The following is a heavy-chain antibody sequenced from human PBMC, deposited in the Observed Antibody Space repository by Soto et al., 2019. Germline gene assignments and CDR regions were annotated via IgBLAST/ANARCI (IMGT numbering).Heavy chain of an antibody. Sequence: QVQLVESGGAVVQPGKSLRLSCAASGFSFNTYGMYWVRQAPGKGLEWVAAISYDGSNQYHADSVKGRFTISRDNSKSTLYLQMNSLRVEDTAVYYCAKDIVKYTHGACDYWGQGALVTVSS. V-gene: IGHV3-30*18. J-gene: IGHJ4*02. CDR3: AKDIVKYTHGACDY. D-gene: IGHD2-21*01. CDR1: GFSFNTYG. CDR2: ISYDGSNQ.